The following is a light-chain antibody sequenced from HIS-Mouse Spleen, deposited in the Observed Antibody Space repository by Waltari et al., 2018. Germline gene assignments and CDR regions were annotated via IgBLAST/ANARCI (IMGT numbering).Light chain of an antibody. Sequence: ASQLTLSPSSLSPSVGARLTLTRRASQGITSALAWYQQKPGKAPKLLIYDASSLESGVPSRFSGSGSGTDFTLTISSLQPEDFATYYCQQFNSYPFTFGPGTKVDIK. CDR1: QGITSA. V-gene: IGKV1-13*02. CDR2: DAS. CDR3: QQFNSYPFT. J-gene: IGKJ3*01.